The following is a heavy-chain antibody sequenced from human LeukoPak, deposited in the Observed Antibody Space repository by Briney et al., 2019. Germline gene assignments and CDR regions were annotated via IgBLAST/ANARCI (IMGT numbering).Heavy chain of an antibody. J-gene: IGHJ4*02. CDR2: IISKAYGVTT. CDR3: TRDGGSYSGYYFDY. D-gene: IGHD1-26*01. Sequence: GGSLRLSCTASGFTFGDYAMSWVRQAPGEGLEWVGFIISKAYGVTTEYAASVKGRFTISRDDSKSIAYLQMNSLKTEDTAVYYCTRDGGSYSGYYFDYWGQGTLVTVSS. CDR1: GFTFGDYA. V-gene: IGHV3-49*04.